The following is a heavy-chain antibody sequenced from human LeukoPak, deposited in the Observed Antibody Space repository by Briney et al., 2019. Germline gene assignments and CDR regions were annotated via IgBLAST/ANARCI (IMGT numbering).Heavy chain of an antibody. CDR2: INHSGST. J-gene: IGHJ4*02. CDR3: ARIAVAGTIYY. Sequence: SETLSLTCAVYGGSLNGYYWSWVRQPPGKGLEWIGEINHSGSTNYNPSLKSRVTISVDTSKNEFSLKLSSVTAADTAVYYCARIAVAGTIYYWGQGTLVTVSS. D-gene: IGHD6-19*01. V-gene: IGHV4-34*01. CDR1: GGSLNGYY.